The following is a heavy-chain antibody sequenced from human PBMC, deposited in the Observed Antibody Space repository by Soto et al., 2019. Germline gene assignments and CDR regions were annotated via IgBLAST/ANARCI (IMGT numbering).Heavy chain of an antibody. D-gene: IGHD1-26*01. Sequence: QVQLVQSGAEVKKPGASVKVSCKASGYTFTSYGISWVRQAPGQGLEWMGWINAYNGNTNYAQKLQGRVTMTTDTSTSTANMELRSPRSDDTAVYCCARDRRSDALDHWGQGTLVTVSS. CDR3: ARDRRSDALDH. CDR2: INAYNGNT. V-gene: IGHV1-18*01. J-gene: IGHJ4*02. CDR1: GYTFTSYG.